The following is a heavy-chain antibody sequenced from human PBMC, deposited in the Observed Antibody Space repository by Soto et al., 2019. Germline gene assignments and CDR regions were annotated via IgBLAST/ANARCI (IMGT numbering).Heavy chain of an antibody. V-gene: IGHV3-33*01. CDR2: IWYDGSNK. CDR3: ARAYCSSTSCFYYYYGMDV. Sequence: GGSLRRSCAASGFTFSSYGMHWVRQAPGKGLEWVAVIWYDGSNKYYADSVKGRFTISRDNSKNTLYLQMNSLRAEDTAVYYCARAYCSSTSCFYYYYGMDVWGQGTTVTVSS. J-gene: IGHJ6*02. D-gene: IGHD2-2*01. CDR1: GFTFSSYG.